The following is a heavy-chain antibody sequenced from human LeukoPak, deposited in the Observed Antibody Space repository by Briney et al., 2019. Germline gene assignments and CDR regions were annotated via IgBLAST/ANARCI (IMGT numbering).Heavy chain of an antibody. J-gene: IGHJ4*02. D-gene: IGHD6-13*01. CDR1: GFTLSSYW. CDR3: ARGGSWGSFDY. Sequence: AGGSLRLSCAASGFTLSSYWMSWVRQAPGKGREWGANIKQDGSEKDYVDSVKGRFTISRDNAKNSLYLQMNSLRAEDTAMYYCARGGSWGSFDYWGQGTLVTVSS. CDR2: IKQDGSEK. V-gene: IGHV3-7*01.